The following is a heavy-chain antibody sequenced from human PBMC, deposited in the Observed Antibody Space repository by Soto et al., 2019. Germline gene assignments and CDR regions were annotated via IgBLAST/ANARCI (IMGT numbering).Heavy chain of an antibody. V-gene: IGHV4-59*08. CDR2: IYYSGST. J-gene: IGHJ5*02. CDR1: GGSISSYY. D-gene: IGHD2-15*01. Sequence: PSETLSLTCTVSGGSISSYYWSWIRQPPGKGLEWIGNIYYSGSTNYNPSLKSRVTISVDTSKNQFSLKLSSVTAADTAVYYCASAFCSDSVRCNWFDPWGQGTLVSVAS. CDR3: ASAFCSDSVRCNWFDP.